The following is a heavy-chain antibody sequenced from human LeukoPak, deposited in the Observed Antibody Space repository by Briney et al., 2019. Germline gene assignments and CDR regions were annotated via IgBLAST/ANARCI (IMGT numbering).Heavy chain of an antibody. CDR3: ASGYGSSLNYYMDV. V-gene: IGHV3-48*01. CDR2: ISSSSSTI. J-gene: IGHJ6*03. D-gene: IGHD6-6*01. Sequence: PAGYLRLSCAASGFTFSSYSMNWVRQAPGKGLEWVSYISSSSSTIYYADSVKGRFTISRDNAKNSLYLQMNSLRAEDTAVYYCASGYGSSLNYYMDVWGTGTTVTVSS. CDR1: GFTFSSYS.